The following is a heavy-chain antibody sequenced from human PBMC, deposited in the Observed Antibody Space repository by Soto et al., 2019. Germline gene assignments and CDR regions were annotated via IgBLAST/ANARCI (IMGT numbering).Heavy chain of an antibody. D-gene: IGHD5-12*01. V-gene: IGHV1-69*01. J-gene: IGHJ4*02. CDR2: IIPIFGTA. Sequence: QVQLVQSGAEVKKPGSSVKVSCTASGGTFSSYAISWVRQAPGQGLEWMGGIIPIFGTANYAQKFQGRVTITADESTSTAYMELSSLRSEDTAVYYCARARSAGYSGYEHFDYWGQGTLVTVSS. CDR3: ARARSAGYSGYEHFDY. CDR1: GGTFSSYA.